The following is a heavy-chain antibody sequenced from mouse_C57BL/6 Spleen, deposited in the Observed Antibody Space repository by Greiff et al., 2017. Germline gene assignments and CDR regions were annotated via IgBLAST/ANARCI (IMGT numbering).Heavy chain of an antibody. CDR1: GFTFSSYA. CDR2: ISDGGSYT. J-gene: IGHJ2*01. V-gene: IGHV5-4*01. CDR3: ARGEGYFDY. Sequence: EVQGVESGGGLVKPGGSLKLSCAASGFTFSSYAMSWVRQTPEKRLEWVATISDGGSYTYYPDNVKGRFTISRDNAKKNLYLQMSHLKSEDTAMYYCARGEGYFDYWGQGTTLTVSS.